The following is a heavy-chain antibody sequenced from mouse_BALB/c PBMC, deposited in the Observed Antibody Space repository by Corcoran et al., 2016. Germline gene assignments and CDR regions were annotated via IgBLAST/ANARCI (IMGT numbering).Heavy chain of an antibody. J-gene: IGHJ2*01. D-gene: IGHD3-3*01. V-gene: IGHV9-1*02. CDR3: AREPFGHYY. CDR2: INTYTGEP. CDR1: GNSFTNYG. Sequence: QIQLVPSGHELKKPGETVKISCKASGNSFTNYGMNWVKQAPGKGVKWIGWINTYTGEPTYADDFKGRFAFSSETSASTAYLQINNLKNEDMATYFCAREPFGHYYWGQGTTLTFSS.